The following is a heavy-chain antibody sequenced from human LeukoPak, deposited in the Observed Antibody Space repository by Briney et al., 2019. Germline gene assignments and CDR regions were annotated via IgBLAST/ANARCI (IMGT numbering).Heavy chain of an antibody. J-gene: IGHJ4*02. CDR1: GFSFSSYT. Sequence: RGSLRLSCAASGFSFSSYTMNWVRQAPGKGLEWVSSISSSSSYIYYADSVKGRFTISRDNAKNSLLLQVNSLRAEDTAVYYCTRDRWSSSSASFDYWGLGTLVIVSS. V-gene: IGHV3-21*06. CDR3: TRDRWSSSSASFDY. CDR2: ISSSSSYI. D-gene: IGHD6-6*01.